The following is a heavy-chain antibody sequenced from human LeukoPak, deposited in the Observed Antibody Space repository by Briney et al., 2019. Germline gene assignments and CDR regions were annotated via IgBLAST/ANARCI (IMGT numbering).Heavy chain of an antibody. CDR1: GFTFSNYA. D-gene: IGHD3-10*01. CDR2: ISGSGGST. J-gene: IGHJ6*03. V-gene: IGHV3-23*01. Sequence: GGSLRLSCAASGFTFSNYAMNWVRQAPGKGLEWVSAISGSGGSTYYADSVKGRFTISRDNSKNTLYLQMNSLRAEDTAVYYCARVDTRLLWFGEASGVDYYMDVWGKGTTVTISS. CDR3: ARVDTRLLWFGEASGVDYYMDV.